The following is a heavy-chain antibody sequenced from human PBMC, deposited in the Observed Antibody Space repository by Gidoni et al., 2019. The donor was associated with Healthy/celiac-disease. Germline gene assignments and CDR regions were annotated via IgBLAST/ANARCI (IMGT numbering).Heavy chain of an antibody. CDR3: ARVRPPYYDILTGYYNDPHGAFDI. D-gene: IGHD3-9*01. J-gene: IGHJ3*02. Sequence: QVQLVQSGAEVRKPGASDKVSCKASGYTFTGYSMLWVRQAPGQGLEWMGWINPNSGGTNYAQKFQGRVTMTRDTSISTAYMELSRLRSDDTAVYYCARVRPPYYDILTGYYNDPHGAFDIWGQGTMVTVSS. CDR1: GYTFTGYS. CDR2: INPNSGGT. V-gene: IGHV1-2*02.